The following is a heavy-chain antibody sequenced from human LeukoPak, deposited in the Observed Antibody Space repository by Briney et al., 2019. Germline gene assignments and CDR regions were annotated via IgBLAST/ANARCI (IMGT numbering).Heavy chain of an antibody. V-gene: IGHV4-34*01. CDR3: ARHRGYCSGGKCSPYHFDY. D-gene: IGHD2-15*01. J-gene: IGHJ4*02. Sequence: PSETLSLTCAVYGGSFSGYYWSWIRQPPGKGLEWIGEINHSGSTNYNPSLKSRVTISVDTSKNKFSLKLSSVTAADAAVYYCARHRGYCSGGKCSPYHFDYWGQGTLVTVSS. CDR2: INHSGST. CDR1: GGSFSGYY.